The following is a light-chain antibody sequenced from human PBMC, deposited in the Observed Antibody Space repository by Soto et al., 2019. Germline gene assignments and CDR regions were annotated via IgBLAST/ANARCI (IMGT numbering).Light chain of an antibody. V-gene: IGKV3-11*01. Sequence: EIVLTQSPATLSLSPGERATLSCRASQSVSSYLAWYQQKPGQAPRLLIYDASNRATGIPAWCSGSGSGIDFTLTISSLEPEDFAVYYGQQRSNWPPLTFGGGTKVESK. CDR2: DAS. CDR1: QSVSSY. CDR3: QQRSNWPPLT. J-gene: IGKJ4*01.